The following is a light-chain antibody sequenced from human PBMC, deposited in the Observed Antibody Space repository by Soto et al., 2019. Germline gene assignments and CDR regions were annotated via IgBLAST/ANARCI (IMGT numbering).Light chain of an antibody. J-gene: IGLJ1*01. CDR1: SSDVGGYNY. Sequence: QSVLTQPRSVSGSPGQSVTISCTGTSSDVGGYNYVSWYQQHPGKAPKLMIYDVSKRPSGVPDRCSGSKSGNTASLTISGLQAEDEADYYCCSYAGSYTGVFGAGTKLTVL. V-gene: IGLV2-11*01. CDR2: DVS. CDR3: CSYAGSYTGV.